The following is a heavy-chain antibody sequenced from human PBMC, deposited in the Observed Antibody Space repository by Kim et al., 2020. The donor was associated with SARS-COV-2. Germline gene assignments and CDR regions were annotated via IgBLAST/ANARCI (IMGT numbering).Heavy chain of an antibody. D-gene: IGHD3-3*01. CDR1: GGSFYNYI. Sequence: SVKVSCKASGGSFYNYILNWVRQAPGQGLEWMGAIDTITGKVSYAQKFRGRLTIDTDESTSTAYMELNSLTFDDTALYYCARDSDDGVVRYAFNIWGQG. CDR2: IDTITGKV. V-gene: IGHV1-69*16. CDR3: ARDSDDGVVRYAFNI. J-gene: IGHJ3*02.